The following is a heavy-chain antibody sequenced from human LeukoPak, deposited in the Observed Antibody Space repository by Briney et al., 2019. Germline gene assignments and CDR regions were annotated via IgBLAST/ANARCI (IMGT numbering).Heavy chain of an antibody. V-gene: IGHV3-66*02. CDR3: ARDSWDSSGYSQI. J-gene: IGHJ3*02. D-gene: IGHD3-22*01. Sequence: GGSLRLSCAASGFTVSSNYISWVRQAPGKGLEWVSVIYSGGSTYYADSVKGRFTISRDNSKNTLYLQMNSLRAEDTAVYYCARDSWDSSGYSQIWGQGTMVTVSS. CDR2: IYSGGST. CDR1: GFTVSSNY.